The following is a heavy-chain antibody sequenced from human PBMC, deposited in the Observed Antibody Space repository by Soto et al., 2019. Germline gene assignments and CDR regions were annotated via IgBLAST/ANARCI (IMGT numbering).Heavy chain of an antibody. CDR2: ITVYNGDT. V-gene: IGHV1-45*02. CDR3: VRSPLAGPLPDDVLDE. Sequence: QMQLVQSGTEVKKTGSSVKISCKASGSSFTYRYLHWVRQAPGQPFEWMGWITVYNGDTKYAQRFQHRVTITRETYLTAGYMEMRNLTSEDTAMYYCVRSPLAGPLPDDVLDEWGKGTMVTVSS. CDR1: GSSFTYRY. J-gene: IGHJ3*01.